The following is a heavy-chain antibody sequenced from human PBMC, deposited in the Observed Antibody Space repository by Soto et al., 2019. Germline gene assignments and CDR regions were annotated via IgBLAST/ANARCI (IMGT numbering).Heavy chain of an antibody. J-gene: IGHJ4*02. CDR2: IKSKTAGGTG. CDR3: TTDYYESSGYYTFGY. D-gene: IGHD3-22*01. CDR1: GFTFSSYA. Sequence: GGSLRLSCAASGFTFSSYAMNWVRQVPGKGLEWVGRIKSKTAGGTGDYAAPVKGRFTISRDDSKNTLFLQMNSLKTEDTAVYYCTTDYYESSGYYTFGYWGQGTLVTVPQ. V-gene: IGHV3-15*07.